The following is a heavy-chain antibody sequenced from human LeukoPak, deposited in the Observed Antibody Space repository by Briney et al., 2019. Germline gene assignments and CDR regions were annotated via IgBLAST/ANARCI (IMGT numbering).Heavy chain of an antibody. D-gene: IGHD6-13*01. CDR2: IRSKANSYAT. V-gene: IGHV3-73*01. CDR3: TRHEPAGNGDY. J-gene: IGHJ4*02. Sequence: GGSLRLSCAASGFTFSGSAMHWVRQASGKGLEWVGRIRSKANSYATAYAASVKGRFTISRDDSKNTAYLQMNSLKTEDTAVYYCTRHEPAGNGDYWGQGTLVTVSS. CDR1: GFTFSGSA.